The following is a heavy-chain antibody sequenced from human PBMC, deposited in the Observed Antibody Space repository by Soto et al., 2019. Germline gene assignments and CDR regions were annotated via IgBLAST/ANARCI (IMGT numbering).Heavy chain of an antibody. CDR1: GYTFTSYG. D-gene: IGHD6-19*01. CDR2: ISAYNGNT. J-gene: IGHJ5*02. CDR3: ARGPSGWPINWFDP. Sequence: ASVKVSCKASGYTFTSYGISWVRQAPGQGLEWMGWISAYNGNTNYAQKLQGRVTMTTDTSTSAAYMELRSLRSDDTAVYYCARGPSGWPINWFDPWGQGTLVTVSS. V-gene: IGHV1-18*01.